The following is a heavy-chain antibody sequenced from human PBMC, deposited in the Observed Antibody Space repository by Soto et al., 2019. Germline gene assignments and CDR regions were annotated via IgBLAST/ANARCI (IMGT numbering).Heavy chain of an antibody. CDR2: ISGSGGST. V-gene: IGHV3-23*01. J-gene: IGHJ4*02. CDR1: GFTFDSYA. CDR3: VKATGLVGASSYFYS. D-gene: IGHD1-26*01. Sequence: GGSLRLSCAASGFTFDSYAMSWVRQAPGIGLEWVSSISGSGGSTHYTESVKGRFTVSRDESKNTLYLQMNTLRAEDTAVYYCVKATGLVGASSYFYSWGQGTLVTVSS.